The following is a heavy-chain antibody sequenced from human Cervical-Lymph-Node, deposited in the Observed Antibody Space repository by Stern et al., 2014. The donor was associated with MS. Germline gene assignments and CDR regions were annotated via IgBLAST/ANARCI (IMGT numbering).Heavy chain of an antibody. V-gene: IGHV5-51*03. CDR3: ARLPDSGGWYGIWYFDL. CDR1: GYSFTRDW. D-gene: IGHD6-19*01. Sequence: EVQLVQSGAEVKKPGESLKISCKGSGYSFTRDWIGWVRQTPGKGLEWMGIIYHGDSETRYSPSFQGQVTISADKSISTAYLQWSSLKASDTAMYYCARLPDSGGWYGIWYFDLWGRGTLVTVSS. J-gene: IGHJ2*01. CDR2: IYHGDSET.